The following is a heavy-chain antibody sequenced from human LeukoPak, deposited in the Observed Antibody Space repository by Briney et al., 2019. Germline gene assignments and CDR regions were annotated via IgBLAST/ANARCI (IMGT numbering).Heavy chain of an antibody. CDR2: ISGSGGST. CDR1: GFTFSSYA. D-gene: IGHD6-6*01. CDR3: ATKRRQLVPYFDY. Sequence: GGSLRLSCAASGFTFSSYAMSWVRQAPGKGLEWVSAISGSGGSTYYADSVKGRFTISRDNSKKTLYLQMNSLRAEDTAVYYCATKRRQLVPYFDYWGQGTLVTVSS. V-gene: IGHV3-23*01. J-gene: IGHJ4*02.